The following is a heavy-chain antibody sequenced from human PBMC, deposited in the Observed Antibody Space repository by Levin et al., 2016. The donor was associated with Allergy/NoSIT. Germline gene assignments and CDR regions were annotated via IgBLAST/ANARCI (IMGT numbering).Heavy chain of an antibody. V-gene: IGHV3-21*01. J-gene: IGHJ6*02. CDR3: ARAYGSGSYSSYYFGMDV. Sequence: WIRQPPGKGLEWISSITSSRSFLSYADSVKGRFTISRDNAKNSLYLQMNSLRVDDTAVYYCARAYGSGSYSSYYFGMDVWGRGTTVTVSS. CDR2: ITSSRSFL. D-gene: IGHD3-10*01.